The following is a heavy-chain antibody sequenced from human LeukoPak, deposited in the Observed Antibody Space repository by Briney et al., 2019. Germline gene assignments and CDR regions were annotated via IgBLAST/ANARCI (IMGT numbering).Heavy chain of an antibody. Sequence: GGSLRLSCAPSGFTFSLYGMHWVRQAPGQGLEWVAFIRYDGSYTYYGDSVRGRFTISRDNSKNTLYLQMNSLRAEDTAVYYCAGDIVNAFDIWGQGTMVTVSS. D-gene: IGHD2-15*01. V-gene: IGHV3-30*02. CDR3: AGDIVNAFDI. CDR1: GFTFSLYG. J-gene: IGHJ3*02. CDR2: IRYDGSYT.